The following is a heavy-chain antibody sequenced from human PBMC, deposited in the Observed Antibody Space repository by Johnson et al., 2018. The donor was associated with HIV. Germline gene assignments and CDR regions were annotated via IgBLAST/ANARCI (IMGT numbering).Heavy chain of an antibody. D-gene: IGHD6-13*01. V-gene: IGHV3-NL1*01. CDR2: ISGSGANT. CDR1: GFTFSSFG. CDR3: ARDNSRSWFDYDAFDI. Sequence: QVQLVESGGGVVQPGRSLRLSCAASGFTFSSFGMHWVRQAPGKGLEWVSAISGSGANTYYADSVKGRFTISRDNSENTLYLQMNSLRAEETAGYYCARDNSRSWFDYDAFDIWGQGTMVTVSS. J-gene: IGHJ3*02.